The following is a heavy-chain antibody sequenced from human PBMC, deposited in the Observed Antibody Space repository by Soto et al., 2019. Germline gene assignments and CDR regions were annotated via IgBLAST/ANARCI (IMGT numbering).Heavy chain of an antibody. CDR1: GYSFNTYA. J-gene: IGHJ5*02. V-gene: IGHV1-3*04. CDR2: INTANGNT. Sequence: QVQLVQSGAEVKKPGASVRVSCQASGYSFNTYAIHWVRQAPGQGLDWMGWINTANGNTEYSQKFQGRVTFTRDTSATTAYMDLSSLRSEDTATYYCARRYKSAGWFDPWGQGTLVTVSS. D-gene: IGHD1-1*01. CDR3: ARRYKSAGWFDP.